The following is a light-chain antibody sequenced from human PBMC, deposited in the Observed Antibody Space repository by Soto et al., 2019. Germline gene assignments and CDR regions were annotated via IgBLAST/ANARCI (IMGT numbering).Light chain of an antibody. CDR2: DAS. V-gene: IGKV1-5*01. CDR1: QSIGDW. Sequence: DIQMTQSPSTLSASVGDRVTITCRASQSIGDWLAWYQQKPGKAPKLLISDASTLKSGVPSRFSGSGSGTEFTLTISSLQPDDSATYYCQQHHSYSETFGPGTKVEIK. J-gene: IGKJ1*01. CDR3: QQHHSYSET.